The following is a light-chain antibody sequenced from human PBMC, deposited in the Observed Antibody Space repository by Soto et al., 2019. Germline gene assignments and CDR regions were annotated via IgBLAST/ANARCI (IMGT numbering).Light chain of an antibody. CDR2: DVS. J-gene: IGLJ1*01. Sequence: QSVLTQPASVSGSPGQSITISCTGTSSDVGGYNYVSRYQQHPGKAPKLMIYDVSNRASGVSNRFSGSKSGNTASLTISGLQAEDEAEYYCSSYTSGSNLYVFGTGTKVTVL. CDR1: SSDVGGYNY. CDR3: SSYTSGSNLYV. V-gene: IGLV2-14*01.